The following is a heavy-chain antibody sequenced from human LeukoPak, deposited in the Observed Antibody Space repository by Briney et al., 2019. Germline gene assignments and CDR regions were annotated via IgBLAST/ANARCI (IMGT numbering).Heavy chain of an antibody. CDR3: TRSGDGAFDN. D-gene: IGHD3-10*01. J-gene: IGHJ3*02. V-gene: IGHV3-48*04. CDR1: GFTFSRYW. CDR2: INYNGETT. Sequence: PGGSLRLSCADSGFTFSRYWMSWVRQTPGKGLEWVSFINYNGETTYYADSVKGRFTISRDNAKNSVSLQMNSLRVEDTAMYYCTRSGDGAFDNWGPGTMVTVSS.